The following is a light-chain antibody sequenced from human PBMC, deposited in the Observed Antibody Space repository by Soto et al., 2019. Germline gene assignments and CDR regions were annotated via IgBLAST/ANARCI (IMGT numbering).Light chain of an antibody. Sequence: QSALTQPRSVSGSPGQSVTISCTGTSSDVGGYNFVSWYQHHPGQAPKLMIYDVSKRPSGVPDRFSGSKSGSTASLTIAGLQAEDEADYYCCSYAGSYTLVFGGGTQLTVL. CDR1: SSDVGGYNF. CDR2: DVS. CDR3: CSYAGSYTLV. J-gene: IGLJ3*02. V-gene: IGLV2-11*01.